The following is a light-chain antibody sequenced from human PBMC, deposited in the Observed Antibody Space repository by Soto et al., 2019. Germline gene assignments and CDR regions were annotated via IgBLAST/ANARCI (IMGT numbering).Light chain of an antibody. CDR1: SANIGAGYD. CDR3: QSYDSTLSGLYV. J-gene: IGLJ1*01. V-gene: IGLV1-40*01. Sequence: QSVLTQPPSMSGAPGQRVTISCTGTSANIGAGYDVHWYQQLPGMAPKLLIYGNNKRPSGVPDRFSGSKSGTSASLAITGLQAEDEADYDCQSYDSTLSGLYVLGTGTKLTVL. CDR2: GNN.